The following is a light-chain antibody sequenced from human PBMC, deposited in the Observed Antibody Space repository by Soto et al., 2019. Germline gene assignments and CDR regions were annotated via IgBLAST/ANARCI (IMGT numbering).Light chain of an antibody. CDR2: WAS. CDR3: QQYYPAPSWT. J-gene: IGKJ1*01. V-gene: IGKV4-1*01. CDR1: QSVLYSSNNKNY. Sequence: DIVMTQSPDSLAVSLGERATINCKSSQSVLYSSNNKNYLAWYQQKPGQPPKLLIYWASTRESGVPDRFSGSGSGTDFTLSISNLQAEDVAVYYCQQYYPAPSWTFGQGTKVEIK.